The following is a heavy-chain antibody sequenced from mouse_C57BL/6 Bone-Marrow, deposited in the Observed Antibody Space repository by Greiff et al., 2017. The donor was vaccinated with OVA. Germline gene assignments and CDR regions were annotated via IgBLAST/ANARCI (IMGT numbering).Heavy chain of an antibody. CDR3: ARGDDYDRVDY. V-gene: IGHV1-26*01. CDR2: INPNNGGT. J-gene: IGHJ2*01. Sequence: EVQLQQSGPELVKPGASVKISCKASGYTFTDYYMNWVKQSHGKSLEWIGDINPNNGGTSYNQKFKGKATLTVDKSSSTAYMALRSLTSEDSAVYCCARGDDYDRVDYWGQGTTRTGSS. CDR1: GYTFTDYY. D-gene: IGHD2-4*01.